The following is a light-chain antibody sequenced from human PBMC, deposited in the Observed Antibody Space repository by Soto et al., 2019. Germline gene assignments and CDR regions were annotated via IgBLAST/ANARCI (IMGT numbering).Light chain of an antibody. CDR2: RAS. J-gene: IGKJ1*01. CDR3: LQYHNLWA. V-gene: IGKV3-15*01. CDR1: QNIYSN. Sequence: IVMTQSPATLSVSPGERATLSCRASQNIYSNVAWYQQRPGQAPRLLIYRASTRATGIPARFSGSGSGTEFTLTISSLQSEDVTVYSCLQYHNLWAFGQGTKVEIK.